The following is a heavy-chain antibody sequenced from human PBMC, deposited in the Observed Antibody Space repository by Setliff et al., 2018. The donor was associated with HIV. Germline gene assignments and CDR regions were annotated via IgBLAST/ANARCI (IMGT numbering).Heavy chain of an antibody. CDR3: ARVRVGATPLDY. D-gene: IGHD1-26*01. Sequence: GASVKVSCKASGYTFPNYGITWVRQAPGQGLEWMRWISAYTANTNYAQNLQGRVTLTTDTSTSTAYMELRSLRSDDTAVYYCARVRVGATPLDYWGQGTLVTVS. CDR1: GYTFPNYG. J-gene: IGHJ4*02. V-gene: IGHV1-18*01. CDR2: ISAYTANT.